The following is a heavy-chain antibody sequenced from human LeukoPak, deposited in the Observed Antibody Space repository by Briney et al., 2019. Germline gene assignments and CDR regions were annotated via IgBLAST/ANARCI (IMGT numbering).Heavy chain of an antibody. Sequence: PGGSLRLSCAASGFTFSSYSMNLVRQAPGKGLEWVSYISSSSSTIYYADSVKGRFTISRDNAKNSLYLQMNSLRDEDTAVYYCARDGGYSSGWYAAYNWFDPWGQGTLVTVSS. J-gene: IGHJ5*02. CDR1: GFTFSSYS. V-gene: IGHV3-48*02. D-gene: IGHD6-19*01. CDR3: ARDGGYSSGWYAAYNWFDP. CDR2: ISSSSSTI.